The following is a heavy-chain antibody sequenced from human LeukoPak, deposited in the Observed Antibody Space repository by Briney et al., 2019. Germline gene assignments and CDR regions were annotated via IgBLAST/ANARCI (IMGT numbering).Heavy chain of an antibody. CDR1: GGSISSGGYY. D-gene: IGHD3-22*01. J-gene: IGHJ4*02. V-gene: IGHV4-31*03. CDR2: IYYSGST. Sequence: TLSLTCTVSGGSISSGGYYWSWIRQHPGKGLEWIGYIYYSGSTYYNPSLKSRVTISVDASKNQFSLKLSSVTAADTAVYYCARDSYYDSSGYYGLDYWGQGTLVTVSS. CDR3: ARDSYYDSSGYYGLDY.